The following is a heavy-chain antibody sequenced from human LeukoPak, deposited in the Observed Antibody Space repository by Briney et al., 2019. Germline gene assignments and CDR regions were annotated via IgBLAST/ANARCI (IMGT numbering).Heavy chain of an antibody. Sequence: SETLSLTCAVYGGSFSGYYWSWIRQPPGKGLEWIGEINHSGSTNYIPSLKSRVTISVDTSKNQFSLKLSSVTAADTAVYYCARTGITGTTYDYWGQGTLVTVSS. CDR3: ARTGITGTTYDY. CDR1: GGSFSGYY. V-gene: IGHV4-34*01. J-gene: IGHJ4*02. D-gene: IGHD1-7*01. CDR2: INHSGST.